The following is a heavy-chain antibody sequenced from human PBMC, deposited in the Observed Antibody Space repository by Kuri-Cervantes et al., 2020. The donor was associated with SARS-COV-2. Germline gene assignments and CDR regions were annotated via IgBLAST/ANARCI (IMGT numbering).Heavy chain of an antibody. CDR1: GYSISSGYY. J-gene: IGHJ5*02. CDR2: IYHSGST. Sequence: SETLSLTCTVSGYSISSGYYWGWIRQPPGKGLEWIGSIYHSGSTYYNPSLKSRVTISVDTSKNQFSLKLGSVTAADTAVYYCARVGGGGWFDPWGQGTLVTVSS. D-gene: IGHD3-16*01. V-gene: IGHV4-38-2*02. CDR3: ARVGGGGWFDP.